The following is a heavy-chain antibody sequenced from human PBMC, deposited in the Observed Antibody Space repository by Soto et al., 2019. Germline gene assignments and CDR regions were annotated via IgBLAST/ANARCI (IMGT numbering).Heavy chain of an antibody. V-gene: IGHV3-23*01. CDR1: RFTFSNYA. J-gene: IGHJ4*02. Sequence: QPGGSLRLSCAASRFTFSNYAMSWVRQAPGKGLEWVSTITDSAASTYYADSVKGRCTISRDNSKNTLDLQINSLRAEDTAVYYCAKGRGYSYGYPFDYWGQGTLATVSS. D-gene: IGHD5-18*01. CDR2: ITDSAAST. CDR3: AKGRGYSYGYPFDY.